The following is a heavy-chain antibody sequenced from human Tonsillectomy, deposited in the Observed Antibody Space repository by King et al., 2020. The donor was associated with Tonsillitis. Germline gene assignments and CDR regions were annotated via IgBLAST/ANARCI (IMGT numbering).Heavy chain of an antibody. CDR1: VFTFDDYA. Sequence: VQLVESGGGLVQPGRSLRLSCAASVFTFDDYAMHWVRQAPGKGLEWVSGISWNSGSIGYADSVKGRFTISRDNAKNSLYLQMNSLRAEDTALYYCAKDIGATYDSSGYYASGFDYWGQGTLVTVSS. CDR3: AKDIGATYDSSGYYASGFDY. CDR2: ISWNSGSI. V-gene: IGHV3-9*01. J-gene: IGHJ4*02. D-gene: IGHD3-22*01.